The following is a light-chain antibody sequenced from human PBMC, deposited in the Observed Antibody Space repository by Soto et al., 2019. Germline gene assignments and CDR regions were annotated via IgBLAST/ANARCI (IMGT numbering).Light chain of an antibody. CDR2: GAS. CDR3: QRYGSSLYT. V-gene: IGKV3-15*01. J-gene: IGKJ2*01. CDR1: QSVGSN. Sequence: EVVLTQSPATLSVSPGAGATLSCRASQSVGSNLAWYQQKPGQTPRVLIYGASTRAIGIPARFSGSGFGTEFTLTISSLQSEDFVVYYCQRYGSSLYTFGQGTKLEIK.